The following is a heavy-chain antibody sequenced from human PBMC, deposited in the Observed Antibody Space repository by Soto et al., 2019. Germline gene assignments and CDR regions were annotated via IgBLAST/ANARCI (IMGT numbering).Heavy chain of an antibody. CDR2: IYHSGNT. CDR1: GDTISTGGYT. Sequence: PSETLSLTCDVSGDTISTGGYTWAWIRQPPGKALEWIGYIYHSGNTCYNPSLKSRLTISVDTSKNQFSLKLNSVTAADTAVYYCARDLWGYCGTDCYPLDVWGQGTTVTVSS. CDR3: ARDLWGYCGTDCYPLDV. J-gene: IGHJ6*02. V-gene: IGHV4-30-2*01. D-gene: IGHD2-21*02.